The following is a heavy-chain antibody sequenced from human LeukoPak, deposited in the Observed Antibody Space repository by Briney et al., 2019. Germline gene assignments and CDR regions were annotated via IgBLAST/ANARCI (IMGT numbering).Heavy chain of an antibody. CDR2: IYYRGST. J-gene: IGHJ4*02. CDR3: ARVRGYMIEDQFDF. Sequence: LSLACTVAGRSMSSSYGGSTRHPAGKGSGWIGYIYYRGSTNYNSSFKCPVTISIDTSKNQFCLRLRSVTASRTAVYYCARVRGYMIEDQFDFWGQGTLVTVSS. V-gene: IGHV4-59*01. D-gene: IGHD3-22*01. CDR1: GRSMSSSY.